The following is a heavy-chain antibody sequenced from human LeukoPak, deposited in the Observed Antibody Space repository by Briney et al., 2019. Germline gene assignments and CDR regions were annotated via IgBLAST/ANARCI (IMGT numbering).Heavy chain of an antibody. CDR1: GFTFSSYA. CDR3: AKDSYSSSFTWFDP. V-gene: IGHV3-23*01. Sequence: PGGSLRLSCAASGFTFSSYAMSWVRQAPGKGLEWVSAISGSGGSTYYADSVKGRFTISRDNSKNTLYLQMNSLRAEDTTVYYCAKDSYSSSFTWFDPWGQGTLVTVSS. J-gene: IGHJ5*02. CDR2: ISGSGGST. D-gene: IGHD6-6*01.